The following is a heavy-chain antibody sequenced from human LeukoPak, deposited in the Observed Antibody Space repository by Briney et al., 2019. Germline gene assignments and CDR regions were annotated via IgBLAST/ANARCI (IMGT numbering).Heavy chain of an antibody. CDR1: GFTFSSYE. J-gene: IGHJ6*04. CDR2: ISSSGSTI. V-gene: IGHV3-48*03. Sequence: PGGSLRLSCAASGFTFSSYEMNWVRQAPGKGLEWVSYISSSGSTIYYADSVMGRFTISRDNAKNSLYLQMNSLRAEDTAVYYCAEPGITMIGGVWGKGTTVTISS. D-gene: IGHD3-10*02. CDR3: AEPGITMIGGV.